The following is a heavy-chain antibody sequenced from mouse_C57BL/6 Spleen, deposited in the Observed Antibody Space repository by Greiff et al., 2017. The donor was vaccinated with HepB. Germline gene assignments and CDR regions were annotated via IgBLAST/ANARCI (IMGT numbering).Heavy chain of an antibody. J-gene: IGHJ2*01. V-gene: IGHV1-80*01. CDR3: ARTGNYDFDY. CDR1: GYAFSSYW. CDR2: IYPGDGDT. Sequence: QVQLQQSGAELVKPGASVKISCKASGYAFSSYWMNWVKQRPGKGLEWIGQIYPGDGDTNYNGKFKGKATLTADTSSSTAYMQLSRLTSEDSAVYFCARTGNYDFDYWGQGTTLTVSS. D-gene: IGHD2-1*01.